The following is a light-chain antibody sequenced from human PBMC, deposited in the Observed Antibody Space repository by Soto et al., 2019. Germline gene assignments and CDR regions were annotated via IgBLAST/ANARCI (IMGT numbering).Light chain of an antibody. Sequence: EIVMTQSPATLSISPGGRATLSCRASQSVSSSLAWYQHKPGQAPRLLIYGASTRAPGVPARFSGSGPGTEFTLTISGLQSEDIAVDYCQQCNNWPPTWAFGQGTKVEIK. CDR1: QSVSSS. J-gene: IGKJ1*01. CDR3: QQCNNWPPTWA. V-gene: IGKV3-15*01. CDR2: GAS.